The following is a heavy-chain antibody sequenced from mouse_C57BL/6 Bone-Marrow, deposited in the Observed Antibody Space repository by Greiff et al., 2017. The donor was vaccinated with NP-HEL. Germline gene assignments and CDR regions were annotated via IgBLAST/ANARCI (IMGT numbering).Heavy chain of an antibody. V-gene: IGHV5-6*01. Sequence: EVQLVESGGDLVKPGGSLKLSCAASGFTFSSYGMSWVSQTTDKRLEWVATISSGGSYTYYPDSVKGRFTISRDNAKNTLYLQMSSLKSEDTAMYYCARQRALYYWGQGTTLTVSS. J-gene: IGHJ2*01. CDR2: ISSGGSYT. D-gene: IGHD3-3*01. CDR3: ARQRALYY. CDR1: GFTFSSYG.